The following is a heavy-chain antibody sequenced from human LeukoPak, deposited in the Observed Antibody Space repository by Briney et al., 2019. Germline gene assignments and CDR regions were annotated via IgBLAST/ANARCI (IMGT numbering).Heavy chain of an antibody. J-gene: IGHJ4*02. V-gene: IGHV4-4*07. CDR2: IYTSGST. CDR1: GGSISSYY. CDR3: ARGKSLRFLEWLLFDY. D-gene: IGHD3-3*01. Sequence: PSETLSLTCTVSGGSISSYYWSWIRQPAGKGLEWIGRIYTSGSTNYNPSLKSRVTMSVDTSKNQFSLKLSSVTAADTAVYYCARGKSLRFLEWLLFDYWGQGTLVTVSS.